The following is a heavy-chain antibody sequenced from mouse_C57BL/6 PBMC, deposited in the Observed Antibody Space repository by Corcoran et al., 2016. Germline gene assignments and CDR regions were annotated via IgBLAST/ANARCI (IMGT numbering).Heavy chain of an antibody. Sequence: EVQLQQSGPELVKPGASVKIPCKASGYTFTDYNMDWVKQSHGKSLEWIGDINPNNGGTIYNQKFKGKATLTVDKSSSTAYMELRSLTSEDTAVYYCARGDYGNYSYAMDYWGQGTSVTVSS. CDR2: INPNNGGT. CDR3: ARGDYGNYSYAMDY. J-gene: IGHJ4*01. D-gene: IGHD2-1*01. CDR1: GYTFTDYN. V-gene: IGHV1-18*01.